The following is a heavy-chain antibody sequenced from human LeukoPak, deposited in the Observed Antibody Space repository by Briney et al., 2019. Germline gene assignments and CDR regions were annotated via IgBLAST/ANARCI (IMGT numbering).Heavy chain of an antibody. V-gene: IGHV4-61*01. D-gene: IGHD1-26*01. Sequence: PSETLSLTCTVSGGSVSSGSYYWSWIRQPPGKGLEWIGYIYYSGSTNYNPSLKSRVTISVDTSKNQFSLKLSSVTAADTAVYYCARFVVGAANFDYWGQGTLATVSS. CDR2: IYYSGST. J-gene: IGHJ4*02. CDR1: GGSVSSGSYY. CDR3: ARFVVGAANFDY.